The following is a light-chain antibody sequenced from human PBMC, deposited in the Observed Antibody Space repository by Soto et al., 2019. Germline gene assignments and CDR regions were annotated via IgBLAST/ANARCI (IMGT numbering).Light chain of an antibody. V-gene: IGLV2-8*01. CDR2: EVT. CDR1: SSDIGGYNY. CDR3: CSYAGSNNYDL. J-gene: IGLJ1*01. Sequence: QSALTQPPSASGSPGQSVTISCTGGSSDIGGYNYVSWYQQRPGKVPRLIIYEVTKRPSGVPDRFSGSKSGNTASLTVSGLQADDDADYYCCSYAGSNNYDLFGPGTKLTVL.